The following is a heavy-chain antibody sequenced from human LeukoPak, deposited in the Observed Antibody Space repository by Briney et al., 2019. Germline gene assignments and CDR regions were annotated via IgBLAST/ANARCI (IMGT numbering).Heavy chain of an antibody. V-gene: IGHV3-48*03. CDR3: ARGRFLNRPFDP. J-gene: IGHJ5*02. CDR2: ISSSGSTI. D-gene: IGHD3-16*01. Sequence: GGSLRLSCAASGFTFSSYERNWVRQAPGKGLEWVSYISSSGSTIYYADSVKGRFTISRDNAKNSLYLQMNSLRAEDTAVYYCARGRFLNRPFDPWGQGTLVTVSS. CDR1: GFTFSSYE.